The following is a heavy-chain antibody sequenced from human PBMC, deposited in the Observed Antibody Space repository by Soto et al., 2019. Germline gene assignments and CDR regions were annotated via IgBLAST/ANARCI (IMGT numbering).Heavy chain of an antibody. J-gene: IGHJ6*02. Sequence: ASVKVSCKVSGYTLTELSMHWVRQAPGKGLEWMGGFDPEDGETIYAQKFQGRVTMTEDTSTDTAYMELSSLRSEDTAVYYCATESPGYSYGYYYYGMDVWGQGTTVTVSS. CDR3: ATESPGYSYGYYYYGMDV. V-gene: IGHV1-24*01. CDR1: GYTLTELS. D-gene: IGHD5-18*01. CDR2: FDPEDGET.